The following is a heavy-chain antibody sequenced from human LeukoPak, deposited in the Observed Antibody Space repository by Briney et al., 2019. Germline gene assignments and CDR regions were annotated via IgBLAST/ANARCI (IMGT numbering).Heavy chain of an antibody. CDR1: GGSISSGGYY. J-gene: IGHJ6*02. D-gene: IGHD6-6*01. CDR2: IYYSGST. V-gene: IGHV4-31*03. Sequence: SETLSLTCTVSGGSISSGGYYWSWIRQHPGKGLEWIGYIYYSGSTYYNPSLKSRVTISVDTSKNQFSLKLSSVTAADTAVYYCARSSRRAYGMDVWGQGTTATVSS. CDR3: ARSSRRAYGMDV.